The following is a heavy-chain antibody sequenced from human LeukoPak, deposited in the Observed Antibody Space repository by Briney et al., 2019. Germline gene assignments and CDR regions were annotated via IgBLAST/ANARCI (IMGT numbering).Heavy chain of an antibody. CDR2: ISHDGIKK. Sequence: GGSLRLSCAASGFAFSVNGMHWVRQAPGKGMEWVAVISHDGIKKYYVDSVKGRFTISRDNSKNTLYLEMNSLRAEDTAVYYCANSLSSDIVGYQMDYWGQGTLVTVSS. J-gene: IGHJ4*02. D-gene: IGHD2-21*01. V-gene: IGHV3-30*18. CDR3: ANSLSSDIVGYQMDY. CDR1: GFAFSVNG.